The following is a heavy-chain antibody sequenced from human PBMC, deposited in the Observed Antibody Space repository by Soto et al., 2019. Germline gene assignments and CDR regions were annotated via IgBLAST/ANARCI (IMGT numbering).Heavy chain of an antibody. J-gene: IGHJ4*02. V-gene: IGHV4-61*01. CDR2: IYYSGST. CDR1: GGSISSSSYY. CDR3: ARCGSGSYSIYYFDY. D-gene: IGHD3-10*01. Sequence: SETLSLTCTVSGGSISSSSYYWSWIRPPPGKGLEWIGYIYYSGSTNYNPSLKSRVTISVDTSKNQFSLKLSSVTAADAAVYYCARCGSGSYSIYYFDYWGQGTLVTSPQ.